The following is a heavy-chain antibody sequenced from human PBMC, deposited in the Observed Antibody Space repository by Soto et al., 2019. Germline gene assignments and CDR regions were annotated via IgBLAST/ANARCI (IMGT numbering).Heavy chain of an antibody. D-gene: IGHD2-21*02. CDR3: AKARGSYIVVATAEKYFDY. J-gene: IGHJ4*02. CDR1: GFTFSSYA. CDR2: ISGSGGST. Sequence: LRLSCAASGFTFSSYAMSWVRQAPGKGLEWVSAISGSGGSTYYADSVKGRFTISRDNSKNTLYLQMNSLRAEDTAVYYCAKARGSYIVVATAEKYFDYWGQGTLVTV. V-gene: IGHV3-23*01.